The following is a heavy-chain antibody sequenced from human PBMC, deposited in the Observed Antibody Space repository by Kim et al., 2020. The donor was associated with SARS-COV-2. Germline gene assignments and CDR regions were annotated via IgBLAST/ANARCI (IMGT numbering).Heavy chain of an antibody. CDR2: INTNTGNP. D-gene: IGHD3-22*01. Sequence: ASVKVSCKASGYTFTGYAMNWVRQAPGQGLEWMGWINTNTGNPTYAQGFTGRFIFSFDTSVSTTYLQISSLKAEDTAVYYCARVPFYDSSGYHYWYFDLWVRGTLVTVSS. CDR1: GYTFTGYA. V-gene: IGHV7-4-1*02. J-gene: IGHJ2*01. CDR3: ARVPFYDSSGYHYWYFDL.